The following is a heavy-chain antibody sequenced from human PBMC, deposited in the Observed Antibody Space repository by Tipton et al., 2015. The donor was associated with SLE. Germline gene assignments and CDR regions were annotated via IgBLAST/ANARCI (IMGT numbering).Heavy chain of an antibody. CDR1: GGSISSSNW. V-gene: IGHV4-4*02. Sequence: TLSLTCAVSGGSISSSNWWSWVRQPPGKGLEWIGEIYHSGSTNYNPSLKSRVTISVDTSKNQFSLKLSSVTAADTAVYYCARVYVWGSYRYDYFDYWGQGTLVTVSS. CDR3: ARVYVWGSYRYDYFDY. J-gene: IGHJ4*02. CDR2: IYHSGST. D-gene: IGHD3-16*02.